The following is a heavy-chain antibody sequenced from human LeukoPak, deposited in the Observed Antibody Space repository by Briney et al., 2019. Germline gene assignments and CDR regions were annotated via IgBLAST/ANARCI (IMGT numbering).Heavy chain of an antibody. CDR1: GGSVSSGTYF. J-gene: IGHJ6*02. CDR3: ARERLAVAGNYYYYGVDV. V-gene: IGHV4-61*01. Sequence: SEPLSLTCTVSGGSVSSGTYFWRWIRQPPGKGLEWIGYIYYSGSTNYNPSLKSRVTISVDTSKNQFSLNPSSVTAADKAIYYCARERLAVAGNYYYYGVDVWGLGTTVTVSS. D-gene: IGHD6-19*01. CDR2: IYYSGST.